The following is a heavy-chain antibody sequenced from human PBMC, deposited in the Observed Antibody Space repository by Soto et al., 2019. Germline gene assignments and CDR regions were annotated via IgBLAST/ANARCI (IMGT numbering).Heavy chain of an antibody. D-gene: IGHD6-13*01. CDR3: ARAPGSSSWDVIFLAYYGMDV. CDR2: ISSSSSTI. CDR1: GFTFSSYS. J-gene: IGHJ6*02. V-gene: IGHV3-48*02. Sequence: PGGSLRLSCAASGFTFSSYSMNWVRQAPGKGLEWVSYISSSSSTIYYADSVKGRFTISRDNAKNSLYLQMNSLRDEDTAVYYCARAPGSSSWDVIFLAYYGMDVWGQGTTVTVSS.